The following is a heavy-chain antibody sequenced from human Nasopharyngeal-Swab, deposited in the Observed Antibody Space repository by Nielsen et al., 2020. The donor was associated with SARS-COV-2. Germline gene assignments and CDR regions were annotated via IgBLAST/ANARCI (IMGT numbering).Heavy chain of an antibody. CDR3: AKSVAAAGPDYYYGLDV. CDR2: ISGSGGST. Sequence: GGSLRPSCAASGFTFSSYAMSWVRQAPVKGLEWVSAISGSGGSTSYADPVKGRFTIARDNSKTALYLQMNSLRAEDTAIYYCAKSVAAAGPDYYYGLDVWGQGTTVTVSS. CDR1: GFTFSSYA. D-gene: IGHD6-13*01. J-gene: IGHJ6*02. V-gene: IGHV3-23*01.